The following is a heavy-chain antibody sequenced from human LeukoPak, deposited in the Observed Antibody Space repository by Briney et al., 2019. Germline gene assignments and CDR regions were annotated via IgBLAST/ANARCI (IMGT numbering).Heavy chain of an antibody. D-gene: IGHD5-18*01. CDR1: GGSISSSSYY. Sequence: SETLSLTCTVSGGSISSSSYYWGWIRQPPGKGLEWIGSIYYSGSTYYNPSLKSRVTISVDTSKNQFSLKLSSVSAADTAVHYCAGGGVAAMVHYYYYYGMDVWGQGTTVTVSS. CDR2: IYYSGST. J-gene: IGHJ6*02. V-gene: IGHV4-39*07. CDR3: AGGGVAAMVHYYYYYGMDV.